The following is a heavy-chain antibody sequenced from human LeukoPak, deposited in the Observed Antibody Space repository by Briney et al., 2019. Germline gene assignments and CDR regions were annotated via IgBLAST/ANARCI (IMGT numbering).Heavy chain of an antibody. D-gene: IGHD3-3*01. CDR3: ARVEYGYYDFWSGLYYFDY. J-gene: IGHJ4*02. CDR2: INSDGRST. Sequence: GGSLRLSCAASGFTFSSYWMHWVRQAPGKGLVWVSRINSDGRSTSYADSVKGRFTISRDNAKNTLYLQMNSLRAEDTAVYYCARVEYGYYDFWSGLYYFDYWGQGTLVTVSS. CDR1: GFTFSSYW. V-gene: IGHV3-74*01.